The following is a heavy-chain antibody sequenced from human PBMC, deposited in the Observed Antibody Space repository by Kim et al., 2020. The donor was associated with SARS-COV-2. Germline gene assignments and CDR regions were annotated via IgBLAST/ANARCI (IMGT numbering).Heavy chain of an antibody. Sequence: GGSLRLSCAASGFTVSSNYMSWVRQAPGKGLEWVSVIYSGGSTYYADSVKGRFTISTHNSKNTLYLQMNSLGAEDTAVYYCARAETYYYDSSGYYFDYWGQGTLVTVSS. D-gene: IGHD3-22*01. CDR2: IYSGGST. J-gene: IGHJ4*02. CDR3: ARAETYYYDSSGYYFDY. V-gene: IGHV3-53*04. CDR1: GFTVSSNY.